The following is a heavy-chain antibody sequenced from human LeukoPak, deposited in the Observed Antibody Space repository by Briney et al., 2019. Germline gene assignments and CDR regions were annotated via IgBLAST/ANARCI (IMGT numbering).Heavy chain of an antibody. CDR1: GYTFTGYY. J-gene: IGHJ3*02. CDR3: ARVGYCSSTSCYTDAFDI. CDR2: INPNSGGT. Sequence: ASVKVSCKASGYTFTGYYMHWVRQAPGQGLEWMGWINPNSGGTNYAQKFQGRVTMTRDTSISTAYMEPSRLRSDDTAVYYCARVGYCSSTSCYTDAFDIWGQGTMVTVSS. D-gene: IGHD2-2*02. V-gene: IGHV1-2*02.